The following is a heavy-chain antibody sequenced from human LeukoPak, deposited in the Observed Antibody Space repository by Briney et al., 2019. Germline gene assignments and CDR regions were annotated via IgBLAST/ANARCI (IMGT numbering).Heavy chain of an antibody. J-gene: IGHJ5*02. Sequence: SETLSLTCTVSGGSISSYCWSWIRQPPGKGLEWIGYIYATGSTNYNPSLKSRVTISVDTSKNQFSLNLRSVTAADMAVSYCAGHGSVRSPLGPWGQGTLVTVSS. CDR3: AGHGSVRSPLGP. CDR1: GGSISSYC. CDR2: IYATGST. V-gene: IGHV4-4*09. D-gene: IGHD3-10*01.